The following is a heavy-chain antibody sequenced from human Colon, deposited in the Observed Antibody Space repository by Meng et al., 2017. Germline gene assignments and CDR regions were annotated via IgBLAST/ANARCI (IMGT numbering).Heavy chain of an antibody. J-gene: IGHJ4*02. Sequence: EVQLVESEGGLVKPGGSVRLAWAASGFTFISYSMNWVGQAPGKGLEWVSFVSSNSYYIYYADSVEGRFTISRDNAKNSLYLQMNSLRAEDTAVYYCARAEYGDLDFDHWGQGTLVTVSS. V-gene: IGHV3-21*06. D-gene: IGHD4-17*01. CDR1: GFTFISYS. CDR3: ARAEYGDLDFDH. CDR2: VSSNSYYI.